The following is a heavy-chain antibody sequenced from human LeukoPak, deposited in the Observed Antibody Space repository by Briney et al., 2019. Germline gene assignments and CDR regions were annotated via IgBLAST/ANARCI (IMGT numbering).Heavy chain of an antibody. Sequence: GGSLRLSCAASGFTFSSYAMSWVRQPPGKGLEWVAAIRGSGGSTYYADSVKGRFTISRDNSKNTLYLQMNSLRAQDTAVYYCAKDQSSPYFDWLPPRYYYYYMDVWGKGTTVTVSS. D-gene: IGHD3-9*01. CDR1: GFTFSSYA. CDR3: AKDQSSPYFDWLPPRYYYYYMDV. J-gene: IGHJ6*03. CDR2: IRGSGGST. V-gene: IGHV3-23*01.